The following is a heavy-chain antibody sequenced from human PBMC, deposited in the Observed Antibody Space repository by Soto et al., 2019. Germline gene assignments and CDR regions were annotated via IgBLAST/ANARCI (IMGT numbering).Heavy chain of an antibody. CDR1: GFTFDDYA. CDR2: ISWNSGSI. V-gene: IGHV3-9*01. CDR3: AKEYCSGGSCRYYFDY. J-gene: IGHJ4*02. Sequence: GGSLRLSCAASGFTFDDYAMHWVRQAPGKGLEWVSGISWNSGSIGYADSVKGRFTISRDNAKNSLYLQMNSLRAEDTALYYCAKEYCSGGSCRYYFDYWGQGTLVTVSS. D-gene: IGHD2-15*01.